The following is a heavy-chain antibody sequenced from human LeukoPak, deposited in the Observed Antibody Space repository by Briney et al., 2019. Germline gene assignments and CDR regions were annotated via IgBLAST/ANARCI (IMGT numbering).Heavy chain of an antibody. CDR2: ISGSGGST. J-gene: IGHJ4*02. CDR3: AKVIYRSVAEPFDY. Sequence: PGWSLRLSCPASGFTFSSYAMSWVRQAPGKGLEWVSAISGSGGSTYYADSVKGRFTISRDNSKNTLYLQTNSLRAEDTAVYYCAKVIYRSVAEPFDYWGQGTLVTVSS. CDR1: GFTFSSYA. D-gene: IGHD3-16*02. V-gene: IGHV3-23*01.